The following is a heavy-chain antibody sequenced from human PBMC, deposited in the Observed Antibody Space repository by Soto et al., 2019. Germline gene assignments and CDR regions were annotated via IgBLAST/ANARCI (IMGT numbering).Heavy chain of an antibody. CDR1: GFTFSSYG. V-gene: IGHV3-33*01. Sequence: QVQLVESGGGVVQPGRSLRLSCAASGFTFSSYGMHWVRQAPGKGLEWVAVIWYDGSNKYYADSVKGRFTISRDNSKNTLYLQMNSLSAEDTAVYYCARDPYSSGWLDVWGQGTTVTVSS. CDR3: ARDPYSSGWLDV. J-gene: IGHJ6*02. CDR2: IWYDGSNK. D-gene: IGHD6-19*01.